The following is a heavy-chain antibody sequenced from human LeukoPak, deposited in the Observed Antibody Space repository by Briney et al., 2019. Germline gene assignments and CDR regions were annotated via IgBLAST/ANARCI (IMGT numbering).Heavy chain of an antibody. CDR2: IYCSGST. Sequence: SETLSLTCTVSGGSISSYYWSWIRQPPGKGLEWIGYIYCSGSTNYNPSLKSRVTISVDTSKNQFSLKLSSVTAADTAVYYCARSPYYYDSSGYYGYRVGYFDYWGQGTLVTVSS. J-gene: IGHJ4*02. CDR3: ARSPYYYDSSGYYGYRVGYFDY. V-gene: IGHV4-59*01. D-gene: IGHD3-22*01. CDR1: GGSISSYY.